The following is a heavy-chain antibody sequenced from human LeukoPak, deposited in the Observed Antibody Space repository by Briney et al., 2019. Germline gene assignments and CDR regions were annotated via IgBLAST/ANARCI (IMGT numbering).Heavy chain of an antibody. V-gene: IGHV4-59*08. CDR3: ASHYSSSWYYFDY. J-gene: IGHJ4*02. CDR2: IYYSGST. CDR1: GGSISSNY. D-gene: IGHD6-13*01. Sequence: PSETLSLTCSVSGGSISSNYWSWLRQPPGKGLVWIGYIYYSGSTNYNPSLKSRVTISVDTSKKQFSLKLSSVTAADTAVYYCASHYSSSWYYFDYWGQGTLVTVSS.